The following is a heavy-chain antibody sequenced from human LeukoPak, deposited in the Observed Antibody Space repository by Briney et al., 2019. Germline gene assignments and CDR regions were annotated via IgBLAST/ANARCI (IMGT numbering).Heavy chain of an antibody. CDR1: GYTFSSYG. V-gene: IGHV1-18*01. CDR2: IITYNGNT. J-gene: IGHJ4*02. D-gene: IGHD4-11*01. CDR3: ARVYSNYGYYFDY. Sequence: GASVKVSCKASGYTFSSYGINWVRQAPGQGLEWMGSIITYNGNTNYAQKLQDRVTMTTDTSTSTAYMELRNLKSDDTAVYYCARVYSNYGYYFDYWGQGTLVTVSS.